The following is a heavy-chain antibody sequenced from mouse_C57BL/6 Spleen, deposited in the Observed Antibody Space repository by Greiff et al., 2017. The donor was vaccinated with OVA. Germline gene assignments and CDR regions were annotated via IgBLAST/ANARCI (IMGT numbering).Heavy chain of an antibody. V-gene: IGHV1-52*01. CDR1: GYTFTSYW. CDR2: IDPSDSET. Sequence: QVQLQQPGAELVRPGSSVKLSCKASGYTFTSYWMHWVKQRPIQGLEWIGNIDPSDSETHYNQKFKDKATLTVDKSSSTAYMQLSSLASEDSAVYYCARMDYYGSSYGYYFDYWGQGTTLTVSS. J-gene: IGHJ2*01. CDR3: ARMDYYGSSYGYYFDY. D-gene: IGHD1-1*01.